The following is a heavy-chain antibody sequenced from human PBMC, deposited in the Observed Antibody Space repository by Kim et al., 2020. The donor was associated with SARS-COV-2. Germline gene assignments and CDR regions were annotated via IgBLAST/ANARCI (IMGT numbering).Heavy chain of an antibody. CDR1: GYTFTSYA. J-gene: IGHJ4*02. CDR3: AREAPYCSNNSCHNDFDC. D-gene: IGHD2-2*01. CDR2: INTYTGNP. Sequence: ASVKVSCKASGYTFTSYAMHWVRQAPGQGLEWMGWINTYTGNPTYAQGFAGRFVFSLDTSVSTAYLQISSLKAEDTAVYYCAREAPYCSNNSCHNDFDCWGQGTLVTVSS. V-gene: IGHV7-4-1*02.